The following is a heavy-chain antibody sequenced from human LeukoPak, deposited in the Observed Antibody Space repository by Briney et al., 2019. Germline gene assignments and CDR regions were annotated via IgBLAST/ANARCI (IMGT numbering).Heavy chain of an antibody. Sequence: ASVKVSCKASGYTLTGYYIHWLRRAPGQGLEWMGWVIPNSGGTNYAQKFQGRVTMTRDTSISTAYMELSRLRYDDTAFYYRARGEVVVGTDHWGQGTLVTVSS. CDR2: VIPNSGGT. V-gene: IGHV1-2*02. J-gene: IGHJ4*02. CDR1: GYTLTGYY. CDR3: ARGEVVVGTDH. D-gene: IGHD2-15*01.